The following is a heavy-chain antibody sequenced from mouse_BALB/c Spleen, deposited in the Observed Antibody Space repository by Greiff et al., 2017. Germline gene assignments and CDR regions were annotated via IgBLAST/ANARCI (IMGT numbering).Heavy chain of an antibody. CDR2: ISSGGST. D-gene: IGHD1-1*01. J-gene: IGHJ2*01. V-gene: IGHV5-6-5*01. Sequence: EVKLQESGGGLVKPGGSLKLSCAASGFTFSSYAMSWVRQTPEKRLEWVASISSGGSTYYPDSVKGRFTISRDNARNILYLQMSSLRSEDTAMYYCARRVTTVGVFDYWGQGTTLTVSS. CDR1: GFTFSSYA. CDR3: ARRVTTVGVFDY.